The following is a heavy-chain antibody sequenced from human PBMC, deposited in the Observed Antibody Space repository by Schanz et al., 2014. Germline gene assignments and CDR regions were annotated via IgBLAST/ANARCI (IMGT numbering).Heavy chain of an antibody. V-gene: IGHV3-11*05. Sequence: QVYLVESGGDLVKPGGSLRLSCAASGFTFSDYYMAWIRQAPGKGLEWVSHISGSSIHKNYAYSVKGRFSISRDNGETSVYLQINSLRVEDTAVYYCAKDGRLPYYGTGSDFDYWGQGTLVAVSS. D-gene: IGHD3-22*01. CDR2: ISGSSIHK. CDR3: AKDGRLPYYGTGSDFDY. J-gene: IGHJ4*02. CDR1: GFTFSDYY.